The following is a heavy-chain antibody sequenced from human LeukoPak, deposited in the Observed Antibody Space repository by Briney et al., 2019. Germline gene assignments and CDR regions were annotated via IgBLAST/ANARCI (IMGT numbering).Heavy chain of an antibody. Sequence: GGSLRLSCAASGSTVSSNYMSWVRQAPGKGLEWVSVIYSGGSTYYADSVKGRFTISRDNSKNTLYLQMNSLRAEDTAVYYCAREAKKARSGHYYMDVWGKGTTVTVSS. CDR3: AREAKKARSGHYYMDV. D-gene: IGHD3-3*01. CDR1: GSTVSSNY. CDR2: IYSGGST. V-gene: IGHV3-53*01. J-gene: IGHJ6*03.